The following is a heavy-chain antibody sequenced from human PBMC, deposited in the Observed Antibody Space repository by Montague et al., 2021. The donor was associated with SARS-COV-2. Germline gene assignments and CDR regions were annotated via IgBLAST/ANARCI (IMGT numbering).Heavy chain of an antibody. V-gene: IGHV6-1*01. CDR2: TYYRSKWFN. J-gene: IGHJ4*02. D-gene: IGHD6-19*01. Sequence: CAISGDSDAVEGAGRKWEEHTPALHPEWEGGTYYRSKWFNDYAISVKSRIIINPDTSKNQFSLQLNSVTPEDTAVYYCANFAVSGTTADYWGQGILVTVSS. CDR3: ANFAVSGTTADY. CDR1: GDSDAVEGAG.